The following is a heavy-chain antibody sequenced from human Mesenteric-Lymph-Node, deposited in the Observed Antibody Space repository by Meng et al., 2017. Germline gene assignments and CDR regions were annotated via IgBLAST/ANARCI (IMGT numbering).Heavy chain of an antibody. CDR3: ARDFNPNTAAGDD. CDR2: INPNSGGT. Sequence: ASVKVSCKASGYTFTGYYMHWVRQAPGQGLEWMGWINPNSGGTNYAQKFQGRVTMTRDTSISTAYMELSRLRSDDTAVYYCARDFNPNTAAGDDWGQGTLVTVSS. J-gene: IGHJ4*02. D-gene: IGHD6-13*01. V-gene: IGHV1-2*02. CDR1: GYTFTGYY.